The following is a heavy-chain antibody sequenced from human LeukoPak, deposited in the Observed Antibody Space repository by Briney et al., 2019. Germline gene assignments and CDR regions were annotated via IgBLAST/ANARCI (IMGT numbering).Heavy chain of an antibody. Sequence: GSSVKVSCKASGGTFSRYAISWVRQAPGQGLEWMGRLIPIFGTANYAQKFQGRVTITTDESTSTAYMELSSLRSEDTAVYYCARDQITIFGVVISWFDPWGQGTLVTVSS. CDR2: LIPIFGTA. CDR3: ARDQITIFGVVISWFDP. V-gene: IGHV1-69*05. CDR1: GGTFSRYA. D-gene: IGHD3-3*01. J-gene: IGHJ5*02.